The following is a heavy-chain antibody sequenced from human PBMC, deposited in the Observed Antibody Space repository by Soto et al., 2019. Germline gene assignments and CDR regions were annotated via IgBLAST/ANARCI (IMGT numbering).Heavy chain of an antibody. CDR1: GFSLSTSGVG. Sequence: QITLKESGPTLVKPTQTLTLTCTFSGFSLSTSGVGVGWIRQPPGKALEWLALIYWDDDNRYSPSLKSRLTITKDTSKNQVVLTMTNMDPVDTATYYCAHRPSLLWFGEGDVWGQGTTVTVSS. J-gene: IGHJ6*02. D-gene: IGHD3-10*01. CDR3: AHRPSLLWFGEGDV. V-gene: IGHV2-5*02. CDR2: IYWDDDN.